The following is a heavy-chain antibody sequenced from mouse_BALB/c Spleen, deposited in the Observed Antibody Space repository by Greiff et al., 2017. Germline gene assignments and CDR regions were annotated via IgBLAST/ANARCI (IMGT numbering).Heavy chain of an antibody. J-gene: IGHJ2*01. CDR2: IDPSDSYT. CDR3: ARNDYDYFDY. D-gene: IGHD2-4*01. V-gene: IGHV1-69*02. CDR1: GYTFTSYW. Sequence: QVQLQQSGAELVKPGASVKLSCKASGYTFTSYWMHWVKQRPGQGLEWIGEIDPSDSYTNYNQKFKGKATLTVDKSSSTAYMQLSSLTSEDSAVYYCARNDYDYFDYWGQGTTLTVSS.